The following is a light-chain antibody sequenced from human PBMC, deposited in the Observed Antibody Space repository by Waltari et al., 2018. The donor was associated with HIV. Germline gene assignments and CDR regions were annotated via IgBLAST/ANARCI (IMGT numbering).Light chain of an antibody. CDR3: MHDYNYPRT. CDR2: SAS. J-gene: IGKJ4*02. CDR1: QGIGND. V-gene: IGKV1-6*01. Sequence: AIQMTQSPPSLSASVGGRVTITCRASQGIGNDLGWYQQQPGKPPKLLIYSASRLQSGDASRFSGSGSGTDFTLTISGLRPEDFATYYCMHDYNYPRTFGRGTRLEIK.